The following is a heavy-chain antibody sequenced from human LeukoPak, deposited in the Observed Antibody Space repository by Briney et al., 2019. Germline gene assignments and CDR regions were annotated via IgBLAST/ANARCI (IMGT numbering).Heavy chain of an antibody. CDR3: AKDKRPYGSGSYIFDY. D-gene: IGHD3-10*01. CDR1: GFTFSSYA. J-gene: IGHJ4*02. V-gene: IGHV3-23*01. Sequence: PGGSLRLSCAASGFTFSSYAMSWLRQAPGKGLEWVSAISGSCGSTYYADSVKGRFTISRDNSKNTLYLQMNRLRAEDTAVYYCAKDKRPYGSGSYIFDYWGQGTLVTVSS. CDR2: ISGSCGST.